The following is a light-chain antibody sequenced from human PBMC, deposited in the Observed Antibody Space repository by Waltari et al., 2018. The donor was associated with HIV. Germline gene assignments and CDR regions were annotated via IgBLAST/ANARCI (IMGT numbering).Light chain of an antibody. CDR3: CSYAGSSTLV. CDR1: SSVVGSYQL. CDR2: EGS. J-gene: IGLJ3*02. V-gene: IGLV2-23*01. Sequence: QSALTQPASVSVSPGQSITISCNRTSSVVGSYQLLSWYQQHPGTAPKLMIYEGSKRPPGVSNRFSGSKSGKTASLTIAGLQAEDEADYYCCSYAGSSTLVFGGGTKLTVL.